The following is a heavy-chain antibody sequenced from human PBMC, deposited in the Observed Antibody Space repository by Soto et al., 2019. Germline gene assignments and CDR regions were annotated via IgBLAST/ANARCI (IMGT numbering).Heavy chain of an antibody. V-gene: IGHV3-23*01. J-gene: IGHJ4*02. CDR2: ISGSGGST. CDR3: AKPVASSIAARPFDY. Sequence: PGGSLRLSCAASGFTFSSYAMSWVRQAPGKGLEWVSAISGSGGSTYYADSVKGRFTISRDNSKNTLYLQMNSLRAEDTAVYYCAKPVASSIAARPFDYWGQGTLVTVSS. D-gene: IGHD6-6*01. CDR1: GFTFSSYA.